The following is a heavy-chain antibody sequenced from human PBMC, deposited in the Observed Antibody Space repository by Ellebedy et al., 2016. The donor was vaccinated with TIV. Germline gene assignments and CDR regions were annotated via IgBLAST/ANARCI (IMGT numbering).Heavy chain of an antibody. CDR3: AKDRSGWYFDY. J-gene: IGHJ4*02. CDR2: ISYDGSNK. V-gene: IGHV3-30*18. CDR1: GFTFSSYG. Sequence: GGSLRLSCAASGFTFSSYGMHWVRQAPGKGLEWVAVISYDGSNKYYADPVKGRFTISRDNSKNTLYLQMNSLRAEDTAVYYCAKDRSGWYFDYWGQGTLVTVSS. D-gene: IGHD6-19*01.